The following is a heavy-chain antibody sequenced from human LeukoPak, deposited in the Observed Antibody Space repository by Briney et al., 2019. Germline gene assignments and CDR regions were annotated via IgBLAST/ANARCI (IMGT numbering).Heavy chain of an antibody. J-gene: IGHJ4*02. V-gene: IGHV1-2*06. CDR1: GYTFTGYY. D-gene: IGHD1-26*01. CDR2: INPNSGGT. Sequence: ASVKVSCKASGYTFTGYYMHWERQAPGQGLEWKGRINPNSGGTNYAQKFQGRVTMTRDTSISTAYMELRRLRSDDTAVYYCARGIVGATSYFDYWGQGTLVTVSS. CDR3: ARGIVGATSYFDY.